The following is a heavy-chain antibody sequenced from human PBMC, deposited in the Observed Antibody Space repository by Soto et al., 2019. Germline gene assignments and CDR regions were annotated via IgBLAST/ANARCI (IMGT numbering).Heavy chain of an antibody. CDR2: ISAYNGNT. J-gene: IGHJ6*02. Sequence: GASVKVSCKASGYTFTSYGISWVRQAPGQGLEWMGWISAYNGNTNYAQKLQGRVTMTTDTSTSTAYMELRSLRSDDTAVYYCARERMEWLLFYYYGMDVWGQGTTVTVSS. V-gene: IGHV1-18*01. CDR1: GYTFTSYG. D-gene: IGHD3-3*01. CDR3: ARERMEWLLFYYYGMDV.